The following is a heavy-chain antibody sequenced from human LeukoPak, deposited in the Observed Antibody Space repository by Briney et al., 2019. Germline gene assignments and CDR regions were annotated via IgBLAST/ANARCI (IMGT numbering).Heavy chain of an antibody. CDR3: ARHDDGIAARPFDN. D-gene: IGHD6-6*01. CDR2: IHASGPT. J-gene: IGHJ4*02. V-gene: IGHV4-4*09. Sequence: PSETLSLTCTVSGGSISTYYWSWIRRPPGKGLEWIAYIHASGPTNYNPSLESRITISVDTSKNQFSLKLSSVTAADTAVYYCARHDDGIAARPFDNWGQGTLVTVSS. CDR1: GGSISTYY.